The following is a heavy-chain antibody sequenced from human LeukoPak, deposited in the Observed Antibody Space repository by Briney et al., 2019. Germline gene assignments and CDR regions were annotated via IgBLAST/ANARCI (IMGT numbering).Heavy chain of an antibody. Sequence: GGSLRLSCAASGLTFSSYGMHWVRQAPGKGLEWVAFIRYDGSNKYYADSVKGRFTISRDNSKNTLYLQMNSLRAEDTAVYYCAKEQWSYSLFDYWGQGTLVTVSS. CDR2: IRYDGSNK. J-gene: IGHJ4*02. D-gene: IGHD1-26*01. V-gene: IGHV3-30*02. CDR1: GLTFSSYG. CDR3: AKEQWSYSLFDY.